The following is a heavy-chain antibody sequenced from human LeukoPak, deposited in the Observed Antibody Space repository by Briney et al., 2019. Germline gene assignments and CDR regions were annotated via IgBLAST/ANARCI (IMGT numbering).Heavy chain of an antibody. CDR1: GGTFTSYA. J-gene: IGHJ4*02. CDR2: IIPIFGTA. CDR3: ARGPLYSGSYVIDY. Sequence: ASVRVSCKASGGTFTSYAISWVRQSPGQGREWRGGIIPIFGTANYAQKFQGRVTITADEYTSTAYMELSSLRSEDTAVYYCARGPLYSGSYVIDYWGQGTLVTVSS. D-gene: IGHD1-26*01. V-gene: IGHV1-69*13.